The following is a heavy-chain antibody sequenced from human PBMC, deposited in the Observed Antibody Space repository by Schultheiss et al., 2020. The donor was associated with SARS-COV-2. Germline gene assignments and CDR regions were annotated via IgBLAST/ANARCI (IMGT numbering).Heavy chain of an antibody. D-gene: IGHD5-18*01. Sequence: GGSLRLSCAASGFTFSSYGMHWVHQAPGKGLEWVAVIWYDGSNRYYADSVKGRFTISRDNSKNTVYLQMNSLRAEDTAVYYCASSDTAMDALDYWGQGTLVTVSS. J-gene: IGHJ4*02. V-gene: IGHV3-33*01. CDR1: GFTFSSYG. CDR2: IWYDGSNR. CDR3: ASSDTAMDALDY.